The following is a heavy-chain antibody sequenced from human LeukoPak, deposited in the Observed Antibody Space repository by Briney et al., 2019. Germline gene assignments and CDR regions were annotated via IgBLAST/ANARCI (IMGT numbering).Heavy chain of an antibody. CDR1: GFTFGNYA. Sequence: GGSLRLSCAASGFTFGNYAVNWVRQAPGKGLEWVSLISGSGRNSYYADSVKGRFTISRDNSKNTMYLQMNSLRAEDTAVYYCAEDVHTSGWYGWFDSWGQGTLVTVSS. D-gene: IGHD6-19*01. CDR3: AEDVHTSGWYGWFDS. J-gene: IGHJ5*01. V-gene: IGHV3-23*01. CDR2: ISGSGRNS.